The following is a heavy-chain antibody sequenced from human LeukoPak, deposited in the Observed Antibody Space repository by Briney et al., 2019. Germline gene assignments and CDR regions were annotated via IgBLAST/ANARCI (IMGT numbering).Heavy chain of an antibody. CDR3: AKDLDIVATITGN. V-gene: IGHV3-23*01. CDR2: ISGSGSST. Sequence: GGSLRLSCAASGFTFSSYAMSWVRQAPGKGLEWVSSISGSGSSTYYADSVKGRFTISRDNSKNTLYLQMNSLRAEDTAVYYCAKDLDIVATITGNWGQGTLVTVSS. CDR1: GFTFSSYA. D-gene: IGHD5-12*01. J-gene: IGHJ4*02.